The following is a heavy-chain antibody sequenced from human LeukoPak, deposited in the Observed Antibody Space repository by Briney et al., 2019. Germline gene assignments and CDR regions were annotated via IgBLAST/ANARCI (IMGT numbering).Heavy chain of an antibody. Sequence: SETLSLTCAVYGGSFSHYYWSWIRQPPGKGLEWIGEINHSGSTNYDPSLKSRVTISVDTSKNQFSLKLSSVTAADTAVYYCARHRSRLLWFGGHFDYWGQGTLVTVSS. CDR3: ARHRSRLLWFGGHFDY. D-gene: IGHD3-10*01. CDR2: INHSGST. CDR1: GGSFSHYY. V-gene: IGHV4-34*01. J-gene: IGHJ4*02.